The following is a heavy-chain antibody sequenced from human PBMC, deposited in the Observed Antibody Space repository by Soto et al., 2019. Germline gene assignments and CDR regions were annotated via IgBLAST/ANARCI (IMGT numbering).Heavy chain of an antibody. D-gene: IGHD6-6*01. V-gene: IGHV1-69*01. Sequence: QVQLVQSGAEVKKPGSSVKVSCKASGGTFSSYAISWVRQAPGQGLEWMGGIIPIFGTANYAQKFQGRVTITADESTSTAYMELGSLRSEDTAVYYCARGPATISSSPFDYWGQGTLVTVSS. J-gene: IGHJ4*02. CDR1: GGTFSSYA. CDR2: IIPIFGTA. CDR3: ARGPATISSSPFDY.